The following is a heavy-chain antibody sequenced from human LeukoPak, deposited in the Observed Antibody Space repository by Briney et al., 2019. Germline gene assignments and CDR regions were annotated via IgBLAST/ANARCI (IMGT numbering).Heavy chain of an antibody. Sequence: PSETLSLTCAVYGGSFSGYYWSWIRQPPGKGLESIGEINHSGSTNYNPSLKSRVTISVDTSKNQFSLKLSSVTAADTAVYYCARGTYDSSGPTAAHFDYWGQGTLVTVSS. CDR1: GGSFSGYY. D-gene: IGHD3-22*01. CDR3: ARGTYDSSGPTAAHFDY. V-gene: IGHV4-34*01. CDR2: INHSGST. J-gene: IGHJ4*02.